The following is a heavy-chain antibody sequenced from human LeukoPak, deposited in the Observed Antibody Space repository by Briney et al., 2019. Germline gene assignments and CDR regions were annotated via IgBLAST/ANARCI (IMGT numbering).Heavy chain of an antibody. V-gene: IGHV1-2*02. J-gene: IGHJ4*02. CDR1: GYTFTGYY. D-gene: IGHD6-13*01. CDR2: INPNSGGT. CDR3: ARAGGSSWYGLKEGYFDY. Sequence: AASVKVSCKASGYTFTGYYMHWVRQAPGQGLEWMGWINPNSGGTNYAQKFQGRVTMTRDTSISTAYMELSRLRSDDTAVYYCARAGGSSWYGLKEGYFDYWGQGTLVTVSS.